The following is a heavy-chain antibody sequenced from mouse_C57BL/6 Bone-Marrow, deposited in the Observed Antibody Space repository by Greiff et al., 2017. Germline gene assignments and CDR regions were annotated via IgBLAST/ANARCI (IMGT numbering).Heavy chain of an antibody. CDR1: GYTFTSYG. D-gene: IGHD2-4*01. V-gene: IGHV1-81*01. CDR2: IYPRSGNP. Sequence: QVQLQQSGAELARPGASVKLSCKASGYTFTSYGISWVKQRTGQGLEWIGEIYPRSGNPYYNEKFKGKATLTADKSSSTAYMELRSLTSEDSAVYFCARKDYDWAYWGQGTLVTVSA. CDR3: ARKDYDWAY. J-gene: IGHJ3*01.